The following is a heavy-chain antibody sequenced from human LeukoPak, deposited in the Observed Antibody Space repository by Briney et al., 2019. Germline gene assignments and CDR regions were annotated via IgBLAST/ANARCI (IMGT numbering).Heavy chain of an antibody. D-gene: IGHD3-10*01. CDR2: ISSSSSYI. V-gene: IGHV3-21*01. Sequence: GGSLRLSCAASGFTFSSYSMNWVRQAPGKGLEWVSSISSSSSYIYYADSVKGRFTISRDNAKNTLYLQMNSLRVEDTAVYYCATRRFGELTYWGQGTLVTVSS. CDR3: ATRRFGELTY. CDR1: GFTFSSYS. J-gene: IGHJ4*02.